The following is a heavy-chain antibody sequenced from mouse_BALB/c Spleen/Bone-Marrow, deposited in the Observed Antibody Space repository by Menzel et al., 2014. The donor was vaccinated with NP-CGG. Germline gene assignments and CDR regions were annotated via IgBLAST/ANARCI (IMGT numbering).Heavy chain of an antibody. J-gene: IGHJ2*01. CDR1: GYTFTNYY. V-gene: IGHV1S56*01. D-gene: IGHD2-13*01. Sequence: QVQLQQSGPELVKPGASVRISRKASGYTFTNYYIHWVKQMPGQGLEWIGWIYPGNVNSKYNEKFKGKATLTADKSSSTAYMQLSSLTSEDSAVYFCAREADWNFDYWGQGTPLTVSS. CDR2: IYPGNVNS. CDR3: AREADWNFDY.